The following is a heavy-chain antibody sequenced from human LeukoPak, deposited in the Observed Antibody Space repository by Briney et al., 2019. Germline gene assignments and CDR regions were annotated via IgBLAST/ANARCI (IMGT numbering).Heavy chain of an antibody. CDR1: GYTLTELS. D-gene: IGHD6-19*01. CDR2: FDPEDGET. CDR3: ATASSGLDAFYI. V-gene: IGHV1-24*01. Sequence: ASVKVSCMVSGYTLTELSMHWVRQAPGKGLEWMGGFDPEDGETIYAQKFQGRVTMTEDTSTDTAYMELSSLRSEDTAVYYCATASSGLDAFYIWGQGTMVTVSS. J-gene: IGHJ3*02.